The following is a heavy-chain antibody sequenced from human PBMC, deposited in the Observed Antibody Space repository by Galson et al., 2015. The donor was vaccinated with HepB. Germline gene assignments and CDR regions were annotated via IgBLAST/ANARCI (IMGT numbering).Heavy chain of an antibody. CDR3: ARGDSSGYYYSYYYYYGMDV. CDR2: ISYDGSNK. J-gene: IGHJ6*02. Sequence: SLRLSCAASGFTFSSYAMHWVRQAPGKGLEWVAVISYDGSNKYYADSVKGRFTISRDNSKNTLYLQMNSLRAEDTAVYYCARGDSSGYYYSYYYYYGMDVWGQGTTVTVSS. CDR1: GFTFSSYA. V-gene: IGHV3-30-3*01. D-gene: IGHD3-22*01.